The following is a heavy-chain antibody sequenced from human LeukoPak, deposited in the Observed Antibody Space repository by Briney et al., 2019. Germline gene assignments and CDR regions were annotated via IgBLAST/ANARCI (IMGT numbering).Heavy chain of an antibody. CDR3: ARDRWGYSYGGD. J-gene: IGHJ4*02. CDR2: IKEDGSKK. Sequence: GGSLRLSCAASGFTFSNYWMSWVRQAPGKGLEWVANIKEDGSKKYYVDSVKGRFTISRDNAKNSLYLQMNSLRAEDTAVYYCARDRWGYSYGGDWGQGTLVTVSS. D-gene: IGHD5-18*01. V-gene: IGHV3-7*01. CDR1: GFTFSNYW.